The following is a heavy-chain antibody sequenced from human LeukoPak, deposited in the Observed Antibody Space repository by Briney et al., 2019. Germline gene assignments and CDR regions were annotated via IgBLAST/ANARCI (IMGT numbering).Heavy chain of an antibody. CDR3: ATPSLAGIAVAYDY. CDR2: INPSGGST. J-gene: IGHJ4*02. CDR1: GYTFTSYY. V-gene: IGHV1-46*01. D-gene: IGHD6-19*01. Sequence: ASVKVSCKASGYTFTSYYMHWVRQAPGQGLEWMGIINPSGGSTSYAQKFQGRVTMTEDTSTDTAYMELSSLRSEDTAVYYCATPSLAGIAVAYDYWGQGTLVTVSS.